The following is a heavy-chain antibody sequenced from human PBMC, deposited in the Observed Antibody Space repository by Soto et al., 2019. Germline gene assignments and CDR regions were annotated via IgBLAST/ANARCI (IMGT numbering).Heavy chain of an antibody. CDR3: ASTDYGDYVRQMTYGMDV. D-gene: IGHD4-17*01. V-gene: IGHV1-2*04. Sequence: ASVKVSCKASGYTFTGYYMHWVRQAPGQGLEWMGWINPNSGGTNYAQKFQGWVTMTRDTSISTAYMELSRLRSDDTAVYYCASTDYGDYVRQMTYGMDVWGQGTTVTVSS. CDR2: INPNSGGT. CDR1: GYTFTGYY. J-gene: IGHJ6*02.